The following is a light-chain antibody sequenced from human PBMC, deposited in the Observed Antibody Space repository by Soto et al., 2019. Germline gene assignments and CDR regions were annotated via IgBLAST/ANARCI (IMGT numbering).Light chain of an antibody. CDR3: QQYDNLPPWT. CDR2: GAS. J-gene: IGKJ1*01. V-gene: IGKV3-15*01. CDR1: QSVGTY. Sequence: EIVMTQSPATLSVSPGERATLSCKASQSVGTYLAWYQQKPGQAPRLLIYGASTRATGVPARFSGGGSGTEFTLTISSLQSEDFAIYHCQQYDNLPPWTFGQGTKVESK.